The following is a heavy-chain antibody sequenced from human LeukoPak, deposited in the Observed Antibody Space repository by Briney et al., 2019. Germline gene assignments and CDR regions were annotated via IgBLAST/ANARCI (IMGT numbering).Heavy chain of an antibody. Sequence: ASVTVSCKASGYTFTGYYMHWVRQAPGQGLEWMGWINPNSGGTIYAQKLQGRVTITRDTSISTAYMELSRLRSDDTAVYYCARARPGVGAVPPGAFAIWRGGAMLSVPS. CDR1: GYTFTGYY. CDR3: ARARPGVGAVPPGAFAI. CDR2: INPNSGGT. D-gene: IGHD1-26*01. V-gene: IGHV1-2*02. J-gene: IGHJ3*02.